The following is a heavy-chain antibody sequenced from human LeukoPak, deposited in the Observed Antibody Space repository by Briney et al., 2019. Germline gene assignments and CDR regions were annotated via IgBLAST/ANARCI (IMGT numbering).Heavy chain of an antibody. V-gene: IGHV5-51*01. CDR2: IYAGDSDT. Sequence: GESLKISCKGSGYSFTSFWIGWVRQMPGKGLEWMGIIYAGDSDTRYSPSFQGQVTISVDKSISTAYLQWSSLQASDTAMYYCARAIGTSQFYFYYGMDVWGQGTTVTVSS. CDR3: ARAIGTSQFYFYYGMDV. D-gene: IGHD2-2*01. J-gene: IGHJ6*02. CDR1: GYSFTSFW.